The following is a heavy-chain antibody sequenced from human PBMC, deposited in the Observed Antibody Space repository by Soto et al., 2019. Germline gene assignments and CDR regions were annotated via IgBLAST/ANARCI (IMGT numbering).Heavy chain of an antibody. V-gene: IGHV3-66*01. Sequence: EVQLVESGGGLVQPGGSLRLSCAASESIVSSNYMSWVRQAPGKGLEWVSVIYNGVSTYYADSVKGRFTISRDNSKNMLHLQMNSLRAEDTAVYYCARDNAAVGIYGMDVWGQGTTVTVSS. CDR3: ARDNAAVGIYGMDV. J-gene: IGHJ6*02. D-gene: IGHD6-13*01. CDR1: ESIVSSNY. CDR2: IYNGVST.